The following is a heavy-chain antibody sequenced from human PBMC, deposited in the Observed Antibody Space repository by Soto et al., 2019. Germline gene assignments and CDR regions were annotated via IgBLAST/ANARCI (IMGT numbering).Heavy chain of an antibody. J-gene: IGHJ4*02. CDR1: GFTFSSYS. Sequence: GGSLRLSCAASGFTFSSYSMNWVRQAPGKGLEWVSYISSSSSTIYYADSVKGRFTISRDNAKNSLYLQMNSLRAEDTAVYYCEIDYDSSGYTVQFDYWGQGTLVTVSS. CDR3: EIDYDSSGYTVQFDY. CDR2: ISSSSSTI. V-gene: IGHV3-48*01. D-gene: IGHD3-22*01.